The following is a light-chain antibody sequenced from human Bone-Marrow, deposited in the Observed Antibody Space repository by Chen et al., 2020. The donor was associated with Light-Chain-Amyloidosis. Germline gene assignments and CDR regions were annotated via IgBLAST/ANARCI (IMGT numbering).Light chain of an antibody. CDR2: LGF. V-gene: IGKV2-28*01. CDR3: MQAVSNT. CDR1: QSLLNSNGYNY. Sequence: DIVMTQSPLSLPVTTGDSASISCRSSQSLLNSNGYNYLYLYLQKTGHSPQLLIYLGFKRASGVPDRFRGSVSGTDFTLKISRVEAEVVGIYYCMQAVSNTFGGGTKVEIK. J-gene: IGKJ4*01.